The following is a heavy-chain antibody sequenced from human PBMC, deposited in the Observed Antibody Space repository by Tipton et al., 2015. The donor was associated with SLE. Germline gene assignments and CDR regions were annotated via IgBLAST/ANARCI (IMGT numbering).Heavy chain of an antibody. V-gene: IGHV4-34*01. CDR1: GGSFSGYY. CDR2: INHSGST. CDR3: AGVGRDGYKYGDAFDI. Sequence: TLSLTCAVYGGSFSGYYWIWIRQPPGKGLEWIGEINHSGSTNYNPSLKSRVTISVDTSKNQFSLKLSSVTAADTAVYYCAGVGRDGYKYGDAFDIWGQGTMVTVSS. D-gene: IGHD5-24*01. J-gene: IGHJ3*02.